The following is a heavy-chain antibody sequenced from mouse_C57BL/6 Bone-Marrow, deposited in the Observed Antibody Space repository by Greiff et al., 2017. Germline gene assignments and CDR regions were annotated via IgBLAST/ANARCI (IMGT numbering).Heavy chain of an antibody. CDR3: TTWVVDYDGGY. J-gene: IGHJ4*01. V-gene: IGHV14-4*01. D-gene: IGHD2-4*01. CDR2: IDPEDGGT. CDR1: GFNIKDDY. Sequence: EVQLQQSGAELVRPGASVKLSCTASGFNIKDDYMPWVKQRPEQGLEWIGWIDPEDGGTEYASKFQGKATITADTSSNTAYLQRSSLTSEDSAGHYCTTWVVDYDGGYWGQGTSGTVSS.